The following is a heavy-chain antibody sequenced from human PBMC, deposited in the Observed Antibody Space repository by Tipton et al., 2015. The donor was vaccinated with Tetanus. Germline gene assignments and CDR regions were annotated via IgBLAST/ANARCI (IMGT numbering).Heavy chain of an antibody. D-gene: IGHD2-2*01. CDR3: ARGSDIVVVPGVTRADWFDP. J-gene: IGHJ5*02. Sequence: TLSLTCTVSGGSIRSDNYSWNWIRQPPGKGLEWLAYISYSGRNNSNYPLKSRITISQDTSKNQFFPRLTSVTAADTAMYYCARGSDIVVVPGVTRADWFDPWGQGTLVTVSS. CDR2: ISYSGRN. V-gene: IGHV4-61*01. CDR1: GGSIRSDNYS.